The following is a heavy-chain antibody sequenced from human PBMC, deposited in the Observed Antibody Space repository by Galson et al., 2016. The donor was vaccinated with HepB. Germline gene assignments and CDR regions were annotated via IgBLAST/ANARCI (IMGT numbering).Heavy chain of an antibody. CDR2: TYYRSKWYN. Sequence: CAISGDSVSSNSAAWNWIRQSPSRGLEWLGRTYYRSKWYNDYAVSVNRRITINPDTSKNQFSLQLNSVTPEDTAVYDCAREDYSSGWPLNWYFNLWGRGTLVSVSS. D-gene: IGHD6-19*01. CDR3: AREDYSSGWPLNWYFNL. V-gene: IGHV6-1*01. J-gene: IGHJ2*01. CDR1: GDSVSSNSAA.